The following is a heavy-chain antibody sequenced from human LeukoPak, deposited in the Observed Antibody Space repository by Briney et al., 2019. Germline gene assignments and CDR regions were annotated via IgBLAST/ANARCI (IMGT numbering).Heavy chain of an antibody. CDR2: ISYSGST. CDR3: AREPGFDSSGYLNWFDP. D-gene: IGHD3-22*01. Sequence: SETLSLTCTVSGGSISSYYWSWIRQPPGKGLEWIACISYSGSTKYNPSLKSRVTISVDTSKNQLSLKLSSVTAADTAVYYCAREPGFDSSGYLNWFDPWGQGTLATVSS. V-gene: IGHV4-59*01. CDR1: GGSISSYY. J-gene: IGHJ5*02.